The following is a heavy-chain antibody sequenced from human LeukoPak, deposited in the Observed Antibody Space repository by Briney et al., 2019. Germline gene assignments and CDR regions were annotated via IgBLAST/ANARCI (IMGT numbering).Heavy chain of an antibody. J-gene: IGHJ3*02. D-gene: IGHD2-2*03. CDR2: ISSSSSTI. CDR3: ASMDIVVVPAVTDDAFDI. CDR1: GFTFSSYS. V-gene: IGHV3-48*01. Sequence: GGPLRLSCAASGFTFSSYSMNWVRQAPGKGLEWVSYISSSSSTIYYADSVKGRFTISRDNAKNSLYLQMNSLRAEDTAVYYCASMDIVVVPAVTDDAFDIWGQGTMVTVSS.